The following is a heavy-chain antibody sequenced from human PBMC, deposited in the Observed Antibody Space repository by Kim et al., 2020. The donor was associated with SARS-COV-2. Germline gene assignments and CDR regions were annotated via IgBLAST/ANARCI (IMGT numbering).Heavy chain of an antibody. Sequence: GGSLRLSCAASGFSFSSYWMTWVRQAPGKGLEFVANMKQDGSITDYADSVKGRFTISRDNAKNSLYLQMNSLRVEETAKYFCARSVNYYGYWGQGTLVT. CDR2: MKQDGSIT. J-gene: IGHJ4*02. CDR3: ARSVNYYGY. CDR1: GFSFSSYW. D-gene: IGHD3-10*01. V-gene: IGHV3-7*03.